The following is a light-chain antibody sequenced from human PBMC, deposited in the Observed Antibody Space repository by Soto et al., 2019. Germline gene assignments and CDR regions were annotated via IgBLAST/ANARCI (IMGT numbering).Light chain of an antibody. J-gene: IGKJ1*01. CDR1: QSVDIS. CDR3: KQYGSSGT. CDR2: GAS. Sequence: EIVLTQSPATLSVSPGERVILSCRASQSVDISLAWYQQKPGQAPRLLIYGASNRATGIPDRFSGSGSGTDFTLTISRLEPEDFAVYYCKQYGSSGTFGQGTKGDIK. V-gene: IGKV3-20*01.